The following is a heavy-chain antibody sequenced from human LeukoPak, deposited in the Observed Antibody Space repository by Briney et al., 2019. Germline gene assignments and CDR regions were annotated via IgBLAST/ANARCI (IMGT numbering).Heavy chain of an antibody. J-gene: IGHJ4*02. D-gene: IGHD5-18*01. V-gene: IGHV3-30*04. CDR1: GFTFSNYA. CDR2: ISYDGSNK. Sequence: GGSLRLSCAASGFTFSNYAMHWVRQAPGKGLEWVAVISYDGSNKYYADSVKGRFTISRDNSKNTLYLQMNSLRAEDTAVYYCAKANRRGYSYGYGYYFDYWGQGTLVTVSS. CDR3: AKANRRGYSYGYGYYFDY.